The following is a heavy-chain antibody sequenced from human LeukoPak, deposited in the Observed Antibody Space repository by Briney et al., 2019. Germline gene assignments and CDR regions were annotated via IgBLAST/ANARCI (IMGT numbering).Heavy chain of an antibody. V-gene: IGHV3-30*03. CDR2: ISYDGSDK. J-gene: IGHJ4*02. D-gene: IGHD1-26*01. CDR1: GFAYRSYD. CDR3: ARVLSGSYDNYFDY. Sequence: GRSLRLSCAASGFAYRSYDMHRVRQAPGKGLEWVAVISYDGSDKYYVDSVKGRFTISRDNSKNTLYLQMNSLKAEDAAVYYCARVLSGSYDNYFDYWGQGTLVTVSS.